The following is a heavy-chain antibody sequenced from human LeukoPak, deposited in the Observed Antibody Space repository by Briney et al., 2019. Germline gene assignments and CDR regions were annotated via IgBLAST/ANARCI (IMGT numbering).Heavy chain of an antibody. V-gene: IGHV4-34*01. D-gene: IGHD5-24*01. CDR2: INHSGST. CDR3: ARGGALEMATILVNNWFDP. Sequence: PSETLSLTCAVYGGSFSGYYWSWIRQPPGQGLEWIGEINHSGSTNYNPSPKSRVTISVDTSKNQFSLKLSSVTAADTAVYYCARGGALEMATILVNNWFDPWGQGTLVTVSS. CDR1: GGSFSGYY. J-gene: IGHJ5*02.